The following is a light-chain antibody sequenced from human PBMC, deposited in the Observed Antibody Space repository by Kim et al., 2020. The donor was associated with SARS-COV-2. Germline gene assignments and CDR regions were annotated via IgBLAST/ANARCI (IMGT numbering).Light chain of an antibody. J-gene: IGKJ2*01. CDR3: QQDDT. Sequence: DIVLTQSPATLSVSQGEEDTLSCRASQSIDRYLAWYQQKPGQAPRLLIYDASSRATGIPARFSGSGSGKDFTLTISSLEPEDFAVYYCQQDDTFGQGTKLEI. CDR2: DAS. CDR1: QSIDRY. V-gene: IGKV3-11*01.